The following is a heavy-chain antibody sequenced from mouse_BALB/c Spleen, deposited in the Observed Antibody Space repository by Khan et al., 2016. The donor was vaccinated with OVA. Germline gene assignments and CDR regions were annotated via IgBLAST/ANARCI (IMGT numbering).Heavy chain of an antibody. CDR2: ISYSGST. CDR1: GYSITSDYA. V-gene: IGHV3-2*02. Sequence: EVQLQESGPGLVKPSQSLSLTCTVTGYSITSDYAWNWIRQFPGNKLEWMGYISYSGSTSYTPSLKSRISITRDTSKNQFFLQLNSVITEDTATYYCARGRAYWGQGTLVTVSA. J-gene: IGHJ3*01. CDR3: ARGRAY. D-gene: IGHD3-3*01.